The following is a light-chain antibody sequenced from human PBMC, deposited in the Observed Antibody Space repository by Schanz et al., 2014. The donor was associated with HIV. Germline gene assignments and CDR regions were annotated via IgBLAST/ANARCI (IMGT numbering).Light chain of an antibody. V-gene: IGLV2-8*01. CDR3: SSSTSSGTVV. J-gene: IGLJ2*01. CDR1: TSDIGNHDF. Sequence: QSVLTQPPSASGSPGQSVTISCTGTTSDIGNHDFVSWYQQHPGKAPKLMIYDVTKRPSGVPDRFSGSKSGNTASLTVSGLQAEDEADYYCSSSTSSGTVVFGGGTKLTVL. CDR2: DVT.